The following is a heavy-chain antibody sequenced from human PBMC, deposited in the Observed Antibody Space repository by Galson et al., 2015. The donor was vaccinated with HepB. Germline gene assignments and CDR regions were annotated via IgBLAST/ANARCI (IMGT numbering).Heavy chain of an antibody. D-gene: IGHD6-19*01. J-gene: IGHJ4*02. CDR2: ISYDGSNK. Sequence: SLRLSCAASGFTFSSYAMHWVRQAPGKGLEWVAVISYDGSNKYYADSVKGRFTISRDNSKNTLYLQMNSLRAEDTAVYYCAKAHSSGWQMFDYWGQGTLVTVSS. V-gene: IGHV3-30*04. CDR1: GFTFSSYA. CDR3: AKAHSSGWQMFDY.